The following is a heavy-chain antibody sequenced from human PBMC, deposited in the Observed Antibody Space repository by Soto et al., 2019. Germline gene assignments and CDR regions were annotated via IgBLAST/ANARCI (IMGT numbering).Heavy chain of an antibody. CDR1: GGTFSSYA. V-gene: IGHV1-69*13. J-gene: IGHJ5*01. Sequence: SVKVSCKASGGTFSSYAISWVRQAPGQGLEWMGGIIPIFGTANYAQKFQGRVTITADESTSTAYMELSSLRSEDTAVYHCARSGSGNNWFDPWGQGTLVTVSS. CDR2: IIPIFGTA. D-gene: IGHD3-22*01. CDR3: ARSGSGNNWFDP.